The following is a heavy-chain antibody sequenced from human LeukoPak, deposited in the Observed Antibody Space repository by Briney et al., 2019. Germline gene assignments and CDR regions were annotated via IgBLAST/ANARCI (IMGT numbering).Heavy chain of an antibody. CDR2: IYYSGST. J-gene: IGHJ4*02. D-gene: IGHD3-22*01. V-gene: IGHV4-59*01. Sequence: SETLSLTCTVSGGAISSYYWSWIRQPPGKGLEWIGYIYYSGSTNYNPSLKSRVTISVDTSKNQFSLKLSSVTAADTAVYYCARESYDSSGYYYPFDYWGQGTLVTVSS. CDR3: ARESYDSSGYYYPFDY. CDR1: GGAISSYY.